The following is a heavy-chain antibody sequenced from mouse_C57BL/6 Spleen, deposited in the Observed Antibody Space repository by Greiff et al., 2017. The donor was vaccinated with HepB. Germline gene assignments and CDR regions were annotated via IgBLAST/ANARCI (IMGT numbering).Heavy chain of an antibody. J-gene: IGHJ3*01. CDR2: IHPNSGST. Sequence: QVQLQQSGAELVKPGASVKLSCKASGYTFTSYWMHWVKQRPGQGLEWIGMIHPNSGSTNYNEKFKSKATLTVDKSSSTAYMQLSSLTSEDSAVYYCARYWDYDPFAYWGQGTLVTVSA. V-gene: IGHV1-64*01. CDR3: ARYWDYDPFAY. CDR1: GYTFTSYW. D-gene: IGHD2-4*01.